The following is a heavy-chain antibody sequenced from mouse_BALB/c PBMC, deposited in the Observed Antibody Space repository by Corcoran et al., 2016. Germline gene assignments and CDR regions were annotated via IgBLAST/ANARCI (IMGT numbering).Heavy chain of an antibody. CDR2: IDPANGST. J-gene: IGHJ2*01. V-gene: IGHV14-3*02. Sequence: EGQLQQSGAELVKPGASVKLSCTAAGFNSKDTYMHWVKQRPEQGLEWIGRIDPANGSTKYDPKFQGKATMTADTSSNTVYLQLSSLTSEATAVYYCGRSREGNYVVYWGQGTTLTVSS. CDR1: GFNSKDTY. D-gene: IGHD2-1*01. CDR3: GRSREGNYVVY.